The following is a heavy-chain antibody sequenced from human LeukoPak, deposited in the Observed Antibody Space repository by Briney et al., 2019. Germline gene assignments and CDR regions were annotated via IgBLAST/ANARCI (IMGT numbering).Heavy chain of an antibody. Sequence: ASVKVSCNASGYTFTNYGISWVRQAPGQGLEWMGWISAYNGNTNYAQKLQGRVTMTTDTSTSTAYMELRSLTSDDTAVYYCARVGAYRTSTSCLDYWGQGTLVTVSS. CDR3: ARVGAYRTSTSCLDY. CDR2: ISAYNGNT. CDR1: GYTFTNYG. V-gene: IGHV1-18*01. D-gene: IGHD2-2*01. J-gene: IGHJ4*02.